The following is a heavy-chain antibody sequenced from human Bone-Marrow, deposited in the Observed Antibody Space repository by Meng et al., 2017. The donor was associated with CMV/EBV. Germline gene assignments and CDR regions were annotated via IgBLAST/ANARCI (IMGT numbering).Heavy chain of an antibody. Sequence: GGSLRLSCAASGFTFSSYAMHWVRQAPGKGLEGVAVISYDGSNKYYADPVKGRFTISRDNSKNTLYLQMNSLRAEDTAVYYCARTAYSYELWGSYGMDVWGQGTTVTVSS. CDR2: ISYDGSNK. J-gene: IGHJ6*02. CDR3: ARTAYSYELWGSYGMDV. D-gene: IGHD5-18*01. CDR1: GFTFSSYA. V-gene: IGHV3-30*04.